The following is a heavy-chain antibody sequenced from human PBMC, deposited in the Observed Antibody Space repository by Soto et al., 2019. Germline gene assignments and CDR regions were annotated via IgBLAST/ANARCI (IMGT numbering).Heavy chain of an antibody. J-gene: IGHJ6*02. CDR2: IWYDGSNK. CDR1: GFTFSSYG. CDR3: ATGYCSGGSCYWRGDYYYGMDV. D-gene: IGHD2-15*01. Sequence: QVQLVESGGGVVQPGRSLRLSCAASGFTFSSYGMHWVRQAPGKGLEWVAVIWYDGSNKYYADSVKGRFTISRDNSKNTLYLQMNRLRAEDTAVYYCATGYCSGGSCYWRGDYYYGMDVWGQGTTVTVSS. V-gene: IGHV3-33*01.